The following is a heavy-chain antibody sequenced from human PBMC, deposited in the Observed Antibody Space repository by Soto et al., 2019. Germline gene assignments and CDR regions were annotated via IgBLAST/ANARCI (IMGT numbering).Heavy chain of an antibody. Sequence: SETLSLTXSVAGASIRSGGYYWSWLRQSPGKGLEGIGHIYYTGSTFYSPSLKSRLTISLDTSKNQFSLDLRSVTAADTAMYYCARIEMASIKWGRGTLVTVSS. CDR2: IYYTGST. V-gene: IGHV4-31*02. J-gene: IGHJ4*02. CDR1: GASIRSGGYY. CDR3: ARIEMASIK.